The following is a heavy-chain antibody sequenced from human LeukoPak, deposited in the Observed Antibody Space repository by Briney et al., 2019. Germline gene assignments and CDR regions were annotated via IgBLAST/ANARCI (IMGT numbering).Heavy chain of an antibody. Sequence: GGSLRLSCAASGFTFSSYWMSWVRQAPGKGLEWVSAISGSGGSTYYADSVKGRFTISRDNSKNTLYLQMNSLRAEDTAVYYCAKHDYGDLGYFDYWGQGTLVTVSS. J-gene: IGHJ4*02. CDR2: ISGSGGST. CDR3: AKHDYGDLGYFDY. CDR1: GFTFSSYW. D-gene: IGHD4-17*01. V-gene: IGHV3-23*01.